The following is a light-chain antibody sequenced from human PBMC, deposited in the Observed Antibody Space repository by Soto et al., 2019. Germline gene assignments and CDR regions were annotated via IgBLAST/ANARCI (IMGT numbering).Light chain of an antibody. J-gene: IGKJ2*01. CDR2: GAS. CDR3: QQYNGSPYT. V-gene: IGKV3-20*01. CDR1: QSVGSIY. Sequence: EIVLTQSPGTLSLSPGEGATLSCRASQSVGSIYLAWYQQKPGQAPRLLIYGASRRATGIPDRLSGSGSGTDFTLTISRLEPEDFAVYYCQQYNGSPYTFGRGTKVEI.